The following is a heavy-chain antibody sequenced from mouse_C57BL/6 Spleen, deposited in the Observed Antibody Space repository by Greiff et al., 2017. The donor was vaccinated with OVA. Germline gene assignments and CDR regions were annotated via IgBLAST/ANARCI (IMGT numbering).Heavy chain of an antibody. CDR3: AREGSSGYGFAY. J-gene: IGHJ3*01. D-gene: IGHD3-2*02. CDR2: IWSGGST. CDR1: GFSLTSYG. Sequence: QVQLQQSGPGLVQPSQSLSITCTVSGFSLTSYGVHWVRQSPGKGLEWLGVIWSGGSTDYNAAFISRLSISKDNSKSQVFFKMNSLQADDTAIYYCAREGSSGYGFAYWGQGTLVTVSA. V-gene: IGHV2-2*01.